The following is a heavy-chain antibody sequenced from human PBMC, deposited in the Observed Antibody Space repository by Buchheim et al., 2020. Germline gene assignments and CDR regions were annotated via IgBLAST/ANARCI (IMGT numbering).Heavy chain of an antibody. J-gene: IGHJ6*02. Sequence: QVQLVESGGGLVKPGGSLRLSCAASGFTFSDYYMSWIRQAPGKGLEWVSYISSSGSTIYYADSVKGRFINSRGNAKNSLYLQMNSLRAEDTAVYYCARAGKDYGDLPVHNYYYYGMDVWGQGTT. CDR1: GFTFSDYY. CDR2: ISSSGSTI. D-gene: IGHD4-17*01. CDR3: ARAGKDYGDLPVHNYYYYGMDV. V-gene: IGHV3-11*01.